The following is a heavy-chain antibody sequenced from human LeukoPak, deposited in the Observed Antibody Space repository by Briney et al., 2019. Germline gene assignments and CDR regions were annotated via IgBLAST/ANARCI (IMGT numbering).Heavy chain of an antibody. CDR1: GFTFSSYW. D-gene: IGHD3-10*01. Sequence: PGGSLRLSCAASGFTFSSYWMSWVRQAPGKGLEWVANIKQDGSEKYYVDSVKGRFTISRDNSKNTLYLQMNSLRADDTAVYYCAKDFTVLLIFAWFDPWGQGTLVTVSS. CDR2: IKQDGSEK. V-gene: IGHV3-7*01. J-gene: IGHJ5*02. CDR3: AKDFTVLLIFAWFDP.